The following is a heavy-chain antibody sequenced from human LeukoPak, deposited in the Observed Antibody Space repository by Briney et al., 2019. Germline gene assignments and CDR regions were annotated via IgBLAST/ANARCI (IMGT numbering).Heavy chain of an antibody. Sequence: PGGSLRLSCAASGFTFSAYWMHWVRQAPGKGLVWVSRINSDGFSITYADSVKGRFTISRDNAKNTLYLHMNSLRGEDTAVYYCARNLYYYDSSGYYYYWGQGTLVTVSS. CDR1: GFTFSAYW. V-gene: IGHV3-74*01. D-gene: IGHD3-22*01. CDR3: ARNLYYYDSSGYYYY. CDR2: INSDGFSI. J-gene: IGHJ4*02.